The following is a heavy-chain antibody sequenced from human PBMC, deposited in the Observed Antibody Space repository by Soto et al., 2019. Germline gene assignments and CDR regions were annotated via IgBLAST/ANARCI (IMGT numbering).Heavy chain of an antibody. J-gene: IGHJ6*03. CDR2: IRSKANNYAT. CDR1: GFTFSGSA. Sequence: EVQLVESGGGLVQPGGSLKLSCAASGFTFSGSAMHWVRQASGKGLEWVGRIRSKANNYATAYGASVKGRFTISRDDSKTTADLQMNSLKTEDTAVYYCSRQASDFWSGKPQYYMDVWGKGTTVTVSS. V-gene: IGHV3-73*01. D-gene: IGHD3-3*01. CDR3: SRQASDFWSGKPQYYMDV.